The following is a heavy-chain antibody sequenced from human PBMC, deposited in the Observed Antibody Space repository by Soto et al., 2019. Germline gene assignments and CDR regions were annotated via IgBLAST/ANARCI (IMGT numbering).Heavy chain of an antibody. CDR3: ARDSRSSSSGTNWFDP. V-gene: IGHV4-31*03. J-gene: IGHJ5*02. Sequence: SETLSLTCTVPGGSISSGGYYWSWIRQHPGKGLEWIGYIYYSGSTYYNPSLKSRVTISVDTSKNQFSLKLSSVTAADTAVYYCARDSRSSSSGTNWFDPWGQGTLVTVSS. CDR2: IYYSGST. CDR1: GGSISSGGYY. D-gene: IGHD6-6*01.